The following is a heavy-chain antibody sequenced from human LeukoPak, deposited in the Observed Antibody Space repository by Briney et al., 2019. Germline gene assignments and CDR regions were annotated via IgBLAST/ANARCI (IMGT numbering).Heavy chain of an antibody. J-gene: IGHJ4*02. V-gene: IGHV3-48*04. CDR2: VSRSSSTI. CDR1: GFTFSSYS. D-gene: IGHD5-12*01. CDR3: ATGYSGYDFDY. Sequence: GGSLRLSCAASGFTFSSYSMNWVRQAPGKGLEWVSYVSRSSSTIYYADSVKGRFTISRDNAKNSLYLQMNSLRAEDTAVYYCATGYSGYDFDYWGQGTLVTVSS.